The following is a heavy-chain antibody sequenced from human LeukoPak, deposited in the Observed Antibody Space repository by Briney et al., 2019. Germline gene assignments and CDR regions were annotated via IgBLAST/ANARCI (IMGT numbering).Heavy chain of an antibody. J-gene: IGHJ4*02. V-gene: IGHV3-48*04. CDR1: GFTFSSYW. D-gene: IGHD1-26*01. CDR2: ISSSSSTI. Sequence: GGSLRLSCAASGFTFSSYWMHWVRQAPGKGLEWLSYISSSSSTIYYLDSVKGRFTVSRDNAENSLYLQMNSLKTEDTAVYYCARAPNSGTLGEDYWGQGTLVTVSS. CDR3: ARAPNSGTLGEDY.